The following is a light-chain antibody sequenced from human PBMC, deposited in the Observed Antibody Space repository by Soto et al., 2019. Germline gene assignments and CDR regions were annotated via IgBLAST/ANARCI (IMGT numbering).Light chain of an antibody. CDR3: QQYGSSPIT. J-gene: IGKJ5*01. CDR2: AAS. Sequence: EVVMTQSPATLSLSPGETATLSCRASHSMSNNLAWYQQKPGQAPRLLIHAASSRATGIPDRFSGSGSGTDCTLTISRLEPEDFAVYYCQQYGSSPITFGQGTRLEIK. CDR1: HSMSNN. V-gene: IGKV3-20*01.